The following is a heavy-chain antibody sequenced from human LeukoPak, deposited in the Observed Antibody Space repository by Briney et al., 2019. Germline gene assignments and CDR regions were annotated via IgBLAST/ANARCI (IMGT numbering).Heavy chain of an antibody. CDR1: GFTFSSYA. CDR2: ISGSGGST. D-gene: IGHD3-3*01. Sequence: GGSLRLSCAASGFTFSSYAMSWVRQAPGKGLEWVSAISGSGGSTYYADSVKGRFTISRDNSKNTLYLQMNSLRAEDTAVCYCANSPRILWFDPWGQGTLVTVSS. CDR3: ANSPRILWFDP. J-gene: IGHJ5*02. V-gene: IGHV3-23*01.